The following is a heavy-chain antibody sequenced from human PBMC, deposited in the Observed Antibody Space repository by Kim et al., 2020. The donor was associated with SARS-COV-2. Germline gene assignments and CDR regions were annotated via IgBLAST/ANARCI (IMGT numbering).Heavy chain of an antibody. CDR2: IDPSDSYT. CDR3: ARLPPGRWTGYEWFDP. CDR1: GYSFTSYW. J-gene: IGHJ5*02. V-gene: IGHV5-10-1*01. D-gene: IGHD3-9*01. Sequence: GESLKISCKGSGYSFTSYWISWVRQMPGKGLEWMGRIDPSDSYTNYSPSFQGHVTISADKSISTAYLQWSSLKASDTAMYYCARLPPGRWTGYEWFDPWGQGTLVTVSS.